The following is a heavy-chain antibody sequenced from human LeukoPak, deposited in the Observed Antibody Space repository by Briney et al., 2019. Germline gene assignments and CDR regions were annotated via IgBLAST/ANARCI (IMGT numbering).Heavy chain of an antibody. CDR1: GGSISSGDYY. D-gene: IGHD6-6*01. V-gene: IGHV4-30-4*01. CDR2: INHSGGT. J-gene: IGHJ4*02. CDR3: ARHWGPYSSSSFDY. Sequence: SQTLSLTCTVSGGSISSGDYYWSWIRQPPGKGLEWIGEINHSGGTNYNPSLKSRVTISVDTSKNQFSRKLSSVTAADTAVYYCARHWGPYSSSSFDYWGQGTLVTVSS.